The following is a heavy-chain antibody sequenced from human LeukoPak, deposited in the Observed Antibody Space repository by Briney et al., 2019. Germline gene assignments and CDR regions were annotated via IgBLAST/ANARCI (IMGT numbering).Heavy chain of an antibody. CDR3: AKQRRQWQVHSIDY. CDR2: ISGSDSST. J-gene: IGHJ4*02. Sequence: PGGSLRLSCAASGFTFSSYAMSWVRQAPGKGLEWVSSISGSDSSTHYADSVKGRFTVSRDNSKNTLYLQMNSLRAEDTALYYCAKQRRQWQVHSIDYWGQGTLVTVSS. D-gene: IGHD6-19*01. CDR1: GFTFSSYA. V-gene: IGHV3-23*01.